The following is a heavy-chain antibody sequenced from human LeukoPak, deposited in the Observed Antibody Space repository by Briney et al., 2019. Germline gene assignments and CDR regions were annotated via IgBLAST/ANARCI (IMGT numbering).Heavy chain of an antibody. CDR1: GFTFSSYA. Sequence: GGSLRLSCAASGFTFSSYAMHWVRQAPGKGLEWVAVISHDGSNKYYAGSVKGRFTISRDNSKNTLYLQMNSLRAEDTAVYYCARDMMGGYCTNGVCPTGYWGQGTLVTVSS. CDR3: ARDMMGGYCTNGVCPTGY. J-gene: IGHJ4*02. CDR2: ISHDGSNK. V-gene: IGHV3-30-3*01. D-gene: IGHD2-8*01.